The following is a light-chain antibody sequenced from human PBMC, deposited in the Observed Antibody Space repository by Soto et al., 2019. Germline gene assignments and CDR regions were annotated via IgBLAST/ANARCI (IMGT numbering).Light chain of an antibody. J-gene: IGKJ2*01. CDR3: QQYNNWTYT. Sequence: EIVLSQSPCTLSLSPGERATLSCRASQSVSSYLAWYQQKPGQAPGLLIFAVSTRATDIPARFSGSGSGTEFTLTVTSLQSEDFAVYYCQQYNNWTYTFGQGTKVDIK. CDR1: QSVSSY. CDR2: AVS. V-gene: IGKV3D-15*01.